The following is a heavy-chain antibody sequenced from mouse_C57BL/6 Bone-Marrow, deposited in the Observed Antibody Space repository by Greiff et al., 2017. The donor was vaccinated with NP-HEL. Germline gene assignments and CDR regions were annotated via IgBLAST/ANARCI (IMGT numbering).Heavy chain of an antibody. CDR2: IYPGDGDT. CDR1: GYAFSSSW. CDR3: ARGDITTVVATGYFDV. V-gene: IGHV1-82*01. Sequence: NQSGPELVKPGASVKISCKASGYAFSSSWMNWVKQRPGKGLEWIGRIYPGDGDTNYNGKFKGKATLTADKSSSTAYMQLSSLTSEDSAVYFCARGDITTVVATGYFDVWGTGTTVTVSS. D-gene: IGHD1-1*01. J-gene: IGHJ1*03.